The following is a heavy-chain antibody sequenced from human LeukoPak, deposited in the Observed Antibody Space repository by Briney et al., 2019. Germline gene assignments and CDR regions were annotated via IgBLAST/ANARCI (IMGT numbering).Heavy chain of an antibody. CDR3: ANELEPPDGYYGMDV. J-gene: IGHJ6*02. V-gene: IGHV4-39*01. CDR1: GGSISSSSYY. D-gene: IGHD1-14*01. CDR2: IYYSGST. Sequence: SETLSLTRTVSGGSISSSSYYWGWIRQPPGKGLEWIGSIYYSGSTYYNPSLKSRVTISVDTSKNQFSLKLSSVTAADTAVYYCANELEPPDGYYGMDVWGQGTTVTVSS.